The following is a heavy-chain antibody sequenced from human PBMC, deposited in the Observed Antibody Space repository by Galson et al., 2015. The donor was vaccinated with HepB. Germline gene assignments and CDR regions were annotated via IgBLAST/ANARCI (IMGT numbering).Heavy chain of an antibody. J-gene: IGHJ4*02. CDR1: GFTFGDYA. V-gene: IGHV3-49*03. Sequence: SLRLSCAASGFTFGDYAMSWFRQAPGKGLEWVSSIRSKAYDGSTDYAASVKGRFTISRDDSKSIAYLQMNSLKTEDTAVYYCTRDPHPLCSCTSCPSSDWGQGTLVTVSS. CDR2: IRSKAYDGST. D-gene: IGHD2-2*01. CDR3: TRDPHPLCSCTSCPSSD.